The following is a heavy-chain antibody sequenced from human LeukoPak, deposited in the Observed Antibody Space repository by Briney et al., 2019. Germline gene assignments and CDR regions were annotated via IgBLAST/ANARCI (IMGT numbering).Heavy chain of an antibody. CDR1: GFTFSSYG. CDR3: ARRDDHNGRDY. V-gene: IGHV3-30*03. D-gene: IGHD5-24*01. Sequence: GGSLRLSCAASGFTFSSYGMHWVRQAPGKGLEWVAVISYDGSNKYYADSVKGRFTISRDNSKNTVYLQMNSLRAEDTAMYYCARRDDHNGRDYWGQGTLVTVSS. CDR2: ISYDGSNK. J-gene: IGHJ4*02.